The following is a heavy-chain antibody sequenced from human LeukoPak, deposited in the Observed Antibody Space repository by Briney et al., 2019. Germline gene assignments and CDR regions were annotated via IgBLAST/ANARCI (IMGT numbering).Heavy chain of an antibody. J-gene: IGHJ3*02. CDR2: HYSGENT. CDR3: ARDGAAGALDI. V-gene: IGHV3-66*01. CDR1: GFTVSTFY. D-gene: IGHD4/OR15-4a*01. Sequence: GESLRLSCAASGFTVSTFYMSWVRQAPGKGLEWVSVHYSGENTNYADSVKGRFTISRDNSKNTLYLRMNSLRAEDTAVYYCARDGAAGALDIWGQGTMVIVSS.